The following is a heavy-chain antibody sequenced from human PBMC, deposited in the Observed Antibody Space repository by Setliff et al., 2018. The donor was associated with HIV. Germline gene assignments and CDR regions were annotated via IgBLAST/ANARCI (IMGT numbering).Heavy chain of an antibody. V-gene: IGHV4-4*08. D-gene: IGHD2-15*01. CDR2: ISSTGTT. Sequence: SETLSLTCAVSDDSFTNYDWTWIRQSPGKALQWIGSISSTGTTNYSPSLRSRVTISIETSNTRFSLWLRSVTASDTATYYCARLGRAIDDGGSSVRLDFWGQGVLVTVSS. CDR3: ARLGRAIDDGGSSVRLDF. CDR1: DDSFTNYD. J-gene: IGHJ4*02.